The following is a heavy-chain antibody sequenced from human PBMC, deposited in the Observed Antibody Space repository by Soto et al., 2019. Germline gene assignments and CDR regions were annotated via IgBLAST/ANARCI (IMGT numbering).Heavy chain of an antibody. Sequence: QVQLVESGGGVVQPGRSLRLSCAASGFTFSSYGMHWVRQAPGKGLEWVSVISHDGSNKYYADSVKGRFTISRDNSKNTLYRQMNSLGAEDTAVYYWAKGDRIAAAGHFDSWGQGTLVTVSS. V-gene: IGHV3-30*18. D-gene: IGHD6-13*01. J-gene: IGHJ4*02. CDR3: AKGDRIAAAGHFDS. CDR1: GFTFSSYG. CDR2: ISHDGSNK.